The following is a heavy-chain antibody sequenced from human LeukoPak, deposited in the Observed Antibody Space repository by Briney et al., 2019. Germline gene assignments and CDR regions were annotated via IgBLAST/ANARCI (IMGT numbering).Heavy chain of an antibody. Sequence: QPGGSLRLSCGASGFTFSGYWMSWVRQVPGKGLEWVANIHKDGSAKRYVDSVKGRFTISRDNAESSLYLQMNSLRVEDTAVYYCARDRGFGADDSWGQGSLVTVSS. V-gene: IGHV3-7*01. D-gene: IGHD3-10*01. J-gene: IGHJ4*02. CDR2: IHKDGSAK. CDR1: GFTFSGYW. CDR3: ARDRGFGADDS.